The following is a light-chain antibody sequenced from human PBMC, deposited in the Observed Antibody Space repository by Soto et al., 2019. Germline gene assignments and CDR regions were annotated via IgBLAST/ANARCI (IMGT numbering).Light chain of an antibody. CDR3: AAWDGSQREF. CDR2: GTN. Sequence: QSVLTQPPSASGTPGQRVTISCSGSTSDIGNNFVYWYQQLPGAAPKLLIYGTNQRPSGVPDRFSGSKSGTSASLAINGLRSEDEADYYCAAWDGSQREFFGTGTKLTVL. CDR1: TSDIGNNF. J-gene: IGLJ1*01. V-gene: IGLV1-47*01.